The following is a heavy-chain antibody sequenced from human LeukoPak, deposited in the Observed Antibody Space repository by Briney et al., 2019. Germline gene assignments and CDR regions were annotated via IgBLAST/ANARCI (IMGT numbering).Heavy chain of an antibody. CDR2: INSDGSST. Sequence: PGGSLRLSCAASGFTFSSYWMHWVRQAPGKGLVWVSRINSDGSSTSYADSVKGRFTISRDNAKNTLYLQMNSLRAEDTAVYYCARDRATSRYKYYYYYGMDVWGQGTTVTVSS. J-gene: IGHJ6*02. CDR1: GFTFSSYW. CDR3: ARDRATSRYKYYYYYGMDV. V-gene: IGHV3-74*01. D-gene: IGHD2-2*02.